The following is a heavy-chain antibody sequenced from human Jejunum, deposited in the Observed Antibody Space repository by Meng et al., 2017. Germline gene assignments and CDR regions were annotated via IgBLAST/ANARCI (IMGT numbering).Heavy chain of an antibody. CDR1: GGSITSTKW. Sequence: QGQLQASGPGPVEPSGTLALSCAVSGGSITSTKWWSWVRQTPGKGLEWIGEVFHSGTPNYNPSLMSRLTMSVDKSKNQFSLNLTSVTAADTAVYYCASRPVGIRTYYFDCWGQGTLVTVSS. J-gene: IGHJ4*02. CDR2: VFHSGTP. V-gene: IGHV4-4*02. D-gene: IGHD2-21*01. CDR3: ASRPVGIRTYYFDC.